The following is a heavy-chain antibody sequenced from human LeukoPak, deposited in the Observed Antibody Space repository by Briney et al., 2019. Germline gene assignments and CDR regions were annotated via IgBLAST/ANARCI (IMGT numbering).Heavy chain of an antibody. J-gene: IGHJ6*03. CDR2: IWYDGSNK. V-gene: IGHV3-33*01. CDR3: ARKFVGHYYDSSGYYYVPPRVYYYYYMDV. Sequence: GRSLRLSCAASGFTFSSYGMHWVRQAPGKGLEWVAVIWYDGSNKYYADSVKGRFTISRDNSKNTLYLQMNSLRAEDTAVYYCARKFVGHYYDSSGYYYVPPRVYYYYYMDVWGKGTTVTVSS. D-gene: IGHD3-22*01. CDR1: GFTFSSYG.